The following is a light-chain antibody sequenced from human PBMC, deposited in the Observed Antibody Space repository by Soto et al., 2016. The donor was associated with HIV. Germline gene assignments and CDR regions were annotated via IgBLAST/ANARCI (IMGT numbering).Light chain of an antibody. CDR2: GQN. J-gene: IGLJ2*01. V-gene: IGLV3-19*01. Sequence: SSELTQDPAVSVALGQTVKITCQGDSLRSYYATWYQQKPGQAPVFVIYGQNNRPSGIPDRFSGSSSGNTAPLTITGAQAEDEADYYCMSRDNNTNPVIFGGGTKLTVL. CDR3: MSRDNNTNPVI. CDR1: SLRSYY.